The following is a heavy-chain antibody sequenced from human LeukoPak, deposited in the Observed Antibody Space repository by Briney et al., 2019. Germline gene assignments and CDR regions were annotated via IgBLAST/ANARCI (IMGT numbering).Heavy chain of an antibody. D-gene: IGHD3-10*01. V-gene: IGHV3-23*01. Sequence: XXAXSWVRQAPGKGLEWVSAISGSGGSTYYADSVKGRFTISRDNSNNTLYVQMNSLRVEDTAVYYCAKSGGLSGSGRLAMDVWGQGTTVTVSS. CDR1: XXA. CDR2: ISGSGGST. CDR3: AKSGGLSGSGRLAMDV. J-gene: IGHJ6*02.